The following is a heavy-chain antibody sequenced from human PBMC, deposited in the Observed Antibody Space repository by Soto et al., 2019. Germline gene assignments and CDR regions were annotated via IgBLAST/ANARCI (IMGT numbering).Heavy chain of an antibody. V-gene: IGHV3-11*01. CDR1: GFTFSDYY. CDR3: ARDFVLSSGWSLRGYDAFDI. Sequence: QVQLVESGGGLVKPGGSLRLSCAASGFTFSDYYMSWIRQAPGKGLEWVSYISSSGSTIYYADSVKGRFTISRDNAKNSLYLQMNSLRAEDTAVYYCARDFVLSSGWSLRGYDAFDIWGQGTMVTVSS. D-gene: IGHD6-19*01. J-gene: IGHJ3*02. CDR2: ISSSGSTI.